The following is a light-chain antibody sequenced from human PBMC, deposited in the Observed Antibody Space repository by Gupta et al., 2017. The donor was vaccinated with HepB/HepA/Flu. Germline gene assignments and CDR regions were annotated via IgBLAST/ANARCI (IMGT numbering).Light chain of an antibody. Sequence: VIWMTQTTCLVSASPGDRVTISCRVSQSISSSLAWYQKKSGRAPELLVYAASTLQSGVPLRFSGSGSGTDFTLTISGLQAEDYGTYYCQQYYSFPPTFAGGTQVEI. V-gene: IGKV1D-8*01. CDR2: AAS. CDR3: QQYYSFPPT. CDR1: QSISSS. J-gene: IGKJ4*01.